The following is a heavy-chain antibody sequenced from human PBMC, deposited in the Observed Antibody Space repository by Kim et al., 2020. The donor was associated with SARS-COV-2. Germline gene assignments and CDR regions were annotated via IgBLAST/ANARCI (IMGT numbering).Heavy chain of an antibody. D-gene: IGHD6-13*01. CDR3: ASSLAGSSWYYFDY. V-gene: IGHV4-59*01. Sequence: PSLKSRVTISGDTSKNQFSLKLSSVTAADTAVYYCASSLAGSSWYYFDYWGQGTLVTVSS. J-gene: IGHJ4*02.